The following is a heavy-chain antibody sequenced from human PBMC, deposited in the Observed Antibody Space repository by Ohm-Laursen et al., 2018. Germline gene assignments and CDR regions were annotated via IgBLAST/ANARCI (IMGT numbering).Heavy chain of an antibody. CDR2: ISFTSDP. V-gene: IGHV3-69-1*01. Sequence: SLRLSRAASGFTFSPTGMTWVRQAPGKGLEWVSTISFTSDPYYAESLRGRFTVSRDNTRNSVYLQMNSLRDEDTGVYYCARDGSGWSRDVWGQGTTVIVSS. D-gene: IGHD6-13*01. CDR1: GFTFSPTG. CDR3: ARDGSGWSRDV. J-gene: IGHJ6*02.